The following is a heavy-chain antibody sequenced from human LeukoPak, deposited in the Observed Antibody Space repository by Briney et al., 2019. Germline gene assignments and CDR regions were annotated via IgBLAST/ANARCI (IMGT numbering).Heavy chain of an antibody. J-gene: IGHJ4*02. Sequence: ASVKVSCKASGYTFTGYYMHWVRQAPGQGLEWMGWINPNSGGTNYAQKFQGRVTMTRDTSISTAYMELSRLRSDDTAVYYCAREGDYEDRRTPDYWGQGTLGTVSP. D-gene: IGHD3-22*01. V-gene: IGHV1-2*02. CDR1: GYTFTGYY. CDR2: INPNSGGT. CDR3: AREGDYEDRRTPDY.